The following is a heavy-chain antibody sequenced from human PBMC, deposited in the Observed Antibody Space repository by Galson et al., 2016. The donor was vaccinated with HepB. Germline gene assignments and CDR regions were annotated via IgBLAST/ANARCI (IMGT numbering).Heavy chain of an antibody. CDR2: VSGHAGST. J-gene: IGHJ4*01. D-gene: IGHD3-9*01. CDR1: GFPFNTYA. V-gene: IGHV3-23*01. CDR3: AKATPYYDVLTGFFVYYSDY. Sequence: SLRLSCAASGFPFNTYAMTWVRQAPGKGLEWVSGVSGHAGSTHYADSVKGRFTISRDNSKNTLYLQMSSLRAEDTAMYYCAKATPYYDVLTGFFVYYSDYWGHGTLVTVSS.